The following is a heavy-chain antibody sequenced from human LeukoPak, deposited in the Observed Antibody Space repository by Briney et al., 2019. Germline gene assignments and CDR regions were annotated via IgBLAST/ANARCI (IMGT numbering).Heavy chain of an antibody. Sequence: GESLRLSCAASGFTFSSYSMNWVRQAPGKGLEWVSSISSGSSFMYYADSGKGRFTISRDNANNSVFLQMNSLRAEDTAVYYCTRDPDMDVWGKGTTVTVSS. J-gene: IGHJ6*03. CDR1: GFTFSSYS. CDR2: ISSGSSFM. CDR3: TRDPDMDV. V-gene: IGHV3-21*01.